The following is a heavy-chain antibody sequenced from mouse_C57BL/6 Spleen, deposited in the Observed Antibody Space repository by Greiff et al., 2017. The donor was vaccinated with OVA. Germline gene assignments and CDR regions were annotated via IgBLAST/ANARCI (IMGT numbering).Heavy chain of an antibody. Sequence: SGPELVKPGASVKIPCKASGYTFTDYNMDWVKQSHGKSLEWIGDINPNNGGTIYNQKFKGKATLTVDKSSSTAYMELRSLTSEDTAVYYCARPNWDVSYFDYWGQGTTLTVSS. CDR1: GYTFTDYN. D-gene: IGHD4-1*01. CDR2: INPNNGGT. V-gene: IGHV1-18*01. J-gene: IGHJ2*01. CDR3: ARPNWDVSYFDY.